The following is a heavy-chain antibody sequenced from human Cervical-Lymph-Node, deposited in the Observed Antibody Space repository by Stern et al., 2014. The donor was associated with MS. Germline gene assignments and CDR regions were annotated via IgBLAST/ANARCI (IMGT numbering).Heavy chain of an antibody. CDR3: ARQRYFDY. CDR2: FFPGGSDI. J-gene: IGHJ4*02. Sequence: MQLVQSGPEVKRPGESLKISCQASGYTFTSYWLGWVRQMPGKGLGWIAIFFPGGSDIRYSPSFQGQVTISADKSSSTAYLQWNTLKASDTAIYYCARQRYFDYWGQGTLVTVSS. V-gene: IGHV5-51*01. CDR1: GYTFTSYW.